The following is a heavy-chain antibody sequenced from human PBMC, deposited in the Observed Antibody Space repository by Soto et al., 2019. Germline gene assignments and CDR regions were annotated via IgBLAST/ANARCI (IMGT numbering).Heavy chain of an antibody. J-gene: IGHJ4*02. Sequence: SETLSLTCAVYGGSFSGYYWSWIRQPPGKGLEWIGEINHSGSTNYNPSLKSRVTISVDTSKNQFSLKLSSVTAADTAVYYCARGIRNEYYDFWSGYSHYFDYWGQGTLVTVSS. CDR3: ARGIRNEYYDFWSGYSHYFDY. D-gene: IGHD3-3*01. CDR1: GGSFSGYY. V-gene: IGHV4-34*01. CDR2: INHSGST.